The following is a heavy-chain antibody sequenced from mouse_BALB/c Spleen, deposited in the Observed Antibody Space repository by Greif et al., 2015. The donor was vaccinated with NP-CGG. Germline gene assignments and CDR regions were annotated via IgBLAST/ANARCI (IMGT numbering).Heavy chain of an antibody. D-gene: IGHD1-2*01. CDR1: GYTFTSYW. CDR2: INPSTGYT. CDR3: ARATTATFGY. Sequence: QVQLQQSGAELAKPGASVKMSCKASGYTFTSYWMHWVKQRPGQGLEWIGYINPSTGYTEYNQKFKDKATLTADKSSSTAYMQLSSLTSEDSAVYYCARATTATFGYWGQGTTLTVSS. V-gene: IGHV1-7*01. J-gene: IGHJ2*01.